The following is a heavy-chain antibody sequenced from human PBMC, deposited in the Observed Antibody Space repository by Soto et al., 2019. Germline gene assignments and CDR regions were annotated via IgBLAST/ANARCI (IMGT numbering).Heavy chain of an antibody. Sequence: QVQLVESGGDSVKPGGSLRLSCAASGFNFNDYYMSWIRQAPGKGLEWVTFISSSGRTTYYGESVKGRVIVSRDNAKSSLYLQMNSLRVDDTAVYYCVRANYHDLGYYYYMDIWGKGTTITVSS. CDR3: VRANYHDLGYYYYMDI. J-gene: IGHJ6*03. CDR2: ISSSGRTT. V-gene: IGHV3-11*01. D-gene: IGHD3-16*01. CDR1: GFNFNDYY.